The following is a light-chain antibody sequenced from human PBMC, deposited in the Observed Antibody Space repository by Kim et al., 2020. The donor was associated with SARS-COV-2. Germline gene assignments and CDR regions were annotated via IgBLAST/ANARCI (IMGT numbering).Light chain of an antibody. Sequence: GTITPARSRGSNASNYGQWYQQRPDSAPTTVIYEDNQRPSGVPDRFSGSIDSSTNSASLTISALKTEDEADYYCQSYDSSTLNWVFGGGTKLTVL. CDR2: EDN. CDR1: RGSNASNY. V-gene: IGLV6-57*03. J-gene: IGLJ3*02. CDR3: QSYDSSTLNWV.